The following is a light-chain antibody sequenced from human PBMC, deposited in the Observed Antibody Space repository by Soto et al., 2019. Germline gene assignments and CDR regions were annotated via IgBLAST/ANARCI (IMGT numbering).Light chain of an antibody. Sequence: DIQMTQSPSTLSASVGDSVTVTCRASQGVSTWLAWYQQKPGKAPKLLISDASSFESGVPSRFSGSGSGTEFTLTISSLQPDDFATYYCQQYHTWTFGQGTKVDI. CDR3: QQYHTWT. CDR2: DAS. V-gene: IGKV1-5*01. J-gene: IGKJ1*01. CDR1: QGVSTW.